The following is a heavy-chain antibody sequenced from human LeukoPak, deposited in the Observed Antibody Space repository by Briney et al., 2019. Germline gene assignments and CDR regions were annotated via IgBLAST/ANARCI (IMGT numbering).Heavy chain of an antibody. J-gene: IGHJ4*02. CDR3: ARDTYGDYSLDY. D-gene: IGHD4-17*01. Sequence: PGGSLRLSCAASGFTFSSYGMHWVRQAPGKGLEWVSSIGSGSGYIYYAESLKGRFTISRDNAKNSLYLQMNSLRAEDTAVYYCARDTYGDYSLDYWAREPWSPSPQ. CDR2: IGSGSGYI. V-gene: IGHV3-21*01. CDR1: GFTFSSYG.